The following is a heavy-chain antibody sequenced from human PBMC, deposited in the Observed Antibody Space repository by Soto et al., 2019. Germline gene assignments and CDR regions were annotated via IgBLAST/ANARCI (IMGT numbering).Heavy chain of an antibody. J-gene: IGHJ5*02. CDR1: GGSISTTTYF. Sequence: QLQLRESGPGLVKPSETQSLTCTVSGGSISTTTYFWGWIRQPPGKGLEWLGSTYYSGNTYHNPSLRSRVTMSVDTSRNQLSLKLSSVTAADTAVYYCARQVFGNYGVVGCFDPWGQGTLVTVSS. V-gene: IGHV4-39*01. CDR3: ARQVFGNYGVVGCFDP. D-gene: IGHD1-26*01. CDR2: TYYSGNT.